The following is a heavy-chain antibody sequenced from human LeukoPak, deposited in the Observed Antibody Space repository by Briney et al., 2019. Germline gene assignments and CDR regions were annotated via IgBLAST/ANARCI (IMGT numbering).Heavy chain of an antibody. V-gene: IGHV3-23*01. D-gene: IGHD3-22*01. J-gene: IGHJ1*01. Sequence: PGGSLRLSCAASGFTFSSYAMSWVRQAPGKGLEWVSAISGSGGSTYYADSVKGRFTISRDNSKNTLYLQMNSPRAEDTAVYYCAKGTPVVITTFEYFQHWGQGTLVTVSS. CDR3: AKGTPVVITTFEYFQH. CDR2: ISGSGGST. CDR1: GFTFSSYA.